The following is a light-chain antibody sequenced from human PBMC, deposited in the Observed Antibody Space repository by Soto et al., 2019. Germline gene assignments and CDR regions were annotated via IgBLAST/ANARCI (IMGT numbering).Light chain of an antibody. V-gene: IGLV2-11*01. J-gene: IGLJ2*01. Sequence: QSALTQPRSVSGSPGQSVAISCTGTSSYFGGHSYVSWYQHHPGKAPKLMIYDFTKRSSGVPDRLSGSKSGNTASLTISGLQAEDEADYYCCSYAGSYVVFGGGTKLTVL. CDR1: SSYFGGHSY. CDR3: CSYAGSYVV. CDR2: DFT.